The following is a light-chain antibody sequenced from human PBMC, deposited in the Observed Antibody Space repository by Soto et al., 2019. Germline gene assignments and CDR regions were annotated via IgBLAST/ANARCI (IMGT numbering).Light chain of an antibody. CDR2: GVS. CDR3: QVYGSSSKT. CDR1: QSVSSN. J-gene: IGKJ1*01. V-gene: IGKV3-20*01. Sequence: ENVLTQSPGTLSLSPGERATLSCRASQSVSSNLAWYQQKPGQAPRLLMYGVSTGATGIPDRFSGSGSGTDFTLTISRLEPEDFAVYFCQVYGSSSKTFGQGTKVDIK.